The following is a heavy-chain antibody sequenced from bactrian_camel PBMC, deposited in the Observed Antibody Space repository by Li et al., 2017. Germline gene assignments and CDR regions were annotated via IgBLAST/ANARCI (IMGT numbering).Heavy chain of an antibody. D-gene: IGHD4*01. Sequence: HVQLVESGGGSVLTGGSLRLSCAVSGFTTSGGCMGWFRQRPGEGREGVAAIYTGGSNTWYSESVKGRFTISRDKLNGTLDLQMNSLKPEDTGIYYCGADHRPLCLIAGTNYENTNWGQGTQVTVS. CDR3: GADHRPLCLIAGTNYENTN. CDR2: IYTGGSNT. V-gene: IGHV3S6*01. J-gene: IGHJ4*01. CDR1: GFTTSGGC.